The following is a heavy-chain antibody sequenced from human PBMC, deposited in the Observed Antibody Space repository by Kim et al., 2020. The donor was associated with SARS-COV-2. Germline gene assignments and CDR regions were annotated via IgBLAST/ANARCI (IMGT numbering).Heavy chain of an antibody. V-gene: IGHV3-15*01. CDR3: TTDLYSSSGAADY. Sequence: YAAPGKGRFTTSRDDSKNTLYLQMNSLKTEDTAVYYCTTDLYSSSGAADYWGQGTLVTVSS. D-gene: IGHD6-6*01. J-gene: IGHJ4*02.